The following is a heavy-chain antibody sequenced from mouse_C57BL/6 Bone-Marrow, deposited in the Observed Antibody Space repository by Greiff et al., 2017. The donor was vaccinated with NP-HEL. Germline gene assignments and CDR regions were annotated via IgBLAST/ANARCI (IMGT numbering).Heavy chain of an antibody. CDR3: ARDLYYGYDFYAMDY. J-gene: IGHJ4*01. V-gene: IGHV5-4*01. CDR1: GFTFSSYA. Sequence: EVQLQESGGGLVKPGGSLKLSCAASGFTFSSYAMSWVRQTPEKRLEWVATISDGGSYTYYPDNVKGRFTISRDNAKNNLYLQMSHLKSEDTAMYYCARDLYYGYDFYAMDYWGQGTSVTVSS. CDR2: ISDGGSYT. D-gene: IGHD2-2*01.